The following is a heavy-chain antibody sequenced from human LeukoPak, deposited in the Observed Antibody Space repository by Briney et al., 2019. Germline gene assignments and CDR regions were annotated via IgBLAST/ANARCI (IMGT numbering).Heavy chain of an antibody. CDR3: ARHTRMWGYFDY. CDR1: GVSVSTYY. V-gene: IGHV4-4*07. J-gene: IGHJ4*02. Sequence: SETLSLTCTVSGVSVSTYYWSWLRQPAGKGLEWIGRLYASGLTNYNPSLKSRVTMSVDTSKNQLSLNVNSVTVADTAVYFCARHTRMWGYFDYWGQGTLVAVSS. CDR2: LYASGLT. D-gene: IGHD1-26*01.